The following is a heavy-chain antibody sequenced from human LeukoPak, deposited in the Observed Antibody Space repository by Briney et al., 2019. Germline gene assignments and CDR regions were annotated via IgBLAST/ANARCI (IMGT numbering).Heavy chain of an antibody. CDR2: VSLESVR. CDR1: GGSITTTNW. CDR3: ASFYYESSGNYYVPFDY. D-gene: IGHD3-22*01. Sequence: SETLSLTCGVSGGSITTTNWWSWVRQFPGQGLQWIGEVSLESVRNYNPSLKSRVTISLDTSKNQFSLWLSSVTAADTAVYYCASFYYESSGNYYVPFDYWGQGTLVTVSS. J-gene: IGHJ4*02. V-gene: IGHV4-4*02.